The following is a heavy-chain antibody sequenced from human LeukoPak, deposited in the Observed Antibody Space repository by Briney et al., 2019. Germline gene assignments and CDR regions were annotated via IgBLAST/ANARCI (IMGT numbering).Heavy chain of an antibody. CDR1: GGSLNRYY. J-gene: IGHJ4*02. CDR2: IYYSGST. Sequence: SEALSLPCTGSGGSLNRYYWSWIRQRPGKGLEGIGYIYYSGSTNYNPSLKSRVTISVDTSKNQFSLKLSSVTAADTAVYYCARGRLIRGFGEGMTYFDYWGQGTLVTVSS. CDR3: ARGRLIRGFGEGMTYFDY. D-gene: IGHD3-10*01. V-gene: IGHV4-59*01.